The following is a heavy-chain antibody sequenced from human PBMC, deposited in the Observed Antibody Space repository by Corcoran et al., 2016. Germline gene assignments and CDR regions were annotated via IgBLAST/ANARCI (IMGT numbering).Heavy chain of an antibody. J-gene: IGHJ6*02. D-gene: IGHD6-19*01. CDR1: GFSLSTSGVG. CDR3: AHDSGWYLLGGWEYGMDV. V-gene: IGHV2-5*01. CDR2: IYWNDDK. Sequence: QITLKEPGPTLVKPTQTLTLTCTFSGFSLSTSGVGVGWIRQPPGKALEWLALIYWNDDKRYSPSLKSRLTITKDTSKNQVVLTMTNMDPVDTATYYCAHDSGWYLLGGWEYGMDVWGQGTTVTVSS.